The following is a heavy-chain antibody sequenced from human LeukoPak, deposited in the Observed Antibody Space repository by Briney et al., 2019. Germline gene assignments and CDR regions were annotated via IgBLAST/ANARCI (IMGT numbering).Heavy chain of an antibody. Sequence: PSETLSLTCTVSGGSISNYYWSWIRQPPGKGLEWIGYIYSSGSTNYNPSLKSRVTISVDTSKNQFSLKLSSVTAADTAVYYCARHSNMAVRSFDCWGQGTLVSVSS. V-gene: IGHV4-59*08. CDR3: ARHSNMAVRSFDC. CDR1: GGSISNYY. D-gene: IGHD6-19*01. CDR2: IYSSGST. J-gene: IGHJ4*02.